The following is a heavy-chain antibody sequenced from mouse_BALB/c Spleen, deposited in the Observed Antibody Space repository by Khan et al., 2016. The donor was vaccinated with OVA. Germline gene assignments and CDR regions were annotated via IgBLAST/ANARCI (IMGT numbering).Heavy chain of an antibody. CDR2: INPSTGYT. CDR3: ANHGSSSAWLTY. J-gene: IGHJ3*01. Sequence: QVQLKQSGAELAKPGASVKMSCKASGYTFTSYWMHWVKQRPGQGLEWIGYINPSTGYTEYNQSVKDKATLTADKSSSKAYMQLSSLTSEESAVYDCANHGSSSAWLTYWGQGTLVTVSA. CDR1: GYTFTSYW. V-gene: IGHV1-7*01. D-gene: IGHD1-1*01.